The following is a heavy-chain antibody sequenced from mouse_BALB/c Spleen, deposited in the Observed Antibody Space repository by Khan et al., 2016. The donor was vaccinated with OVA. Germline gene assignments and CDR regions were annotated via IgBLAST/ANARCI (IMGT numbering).Heavy chain of an antibody. D-gene: IGHD2-14*01. CDR3: VRDGAYHRDDGWFAY. CDR2: INPSNGYT. V-gene: IGHV1-4*01. CDR1: GYTFTSYT. Sequence: QVQLMQSGAELARPGASVKMSCKASGYTFTSYTIHWIKKRPGQGLEWIGYINPSNGYTNYNQKFKDKATLTTDQSSTTAYLQLSSLTSDDYAVYICVRDGAYHRDDGWFAYWGQGTLVTVSA. J-gene: IGHJ3*01.